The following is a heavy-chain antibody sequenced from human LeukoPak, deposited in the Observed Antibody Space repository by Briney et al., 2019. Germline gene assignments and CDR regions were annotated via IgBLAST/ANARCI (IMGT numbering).Heavy chain of an antibody. CDR2: IYYSGST. CDR1: GGSISSSYYY. J-gene: IGHJ4*02. Sequence: PSETLSLTCTVSGGSISSSYYYWGWFRKPPGKGLEWIGSIYYSGSTYYNPSLKSRVTISVDTSKNQFSLKLRSVTAADTAVYYCARHLGTWGQGTLVTVSS. D-gene: IGHD1-26*01. CDR3: ARHLGT. V-gene: IGHV4-39*01.